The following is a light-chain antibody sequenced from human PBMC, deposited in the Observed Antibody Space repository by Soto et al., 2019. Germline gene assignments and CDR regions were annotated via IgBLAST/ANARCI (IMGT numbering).Light chain of an antibody. Sequence: QSALTQPASVSGSPGQSITISCTGTSSDVGSYNLVSWYQQHPGKAPKVIIYEVNKWPSGVSNRFSGSKSGNTASLTISGLQADDEADYYCCSYAGGNTLLFCGGTKLTVL. CDR3: CSYAGGNTLL. J-gene: IGLJ2*01. CDR2: EVN. CDR1: SSDVGSYNL. V-gene: IGLV2-23*02.